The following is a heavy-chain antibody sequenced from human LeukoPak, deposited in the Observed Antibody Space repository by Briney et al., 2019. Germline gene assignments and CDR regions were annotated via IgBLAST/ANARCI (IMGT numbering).Heavy chain of an antibody. CDR1: GYTFASYY. Sequence: ASVKVSCKASGYTFASYYMHWVRQAPGQGLEWMGIINPSGGSTSYAQKLQSRVTMTRDTSTSTVYMELSSLRSEDTAVYCCARGPSLVVVTAIPFDCWGQGTLVTVSS. D-gene: IGHD2-21*02. V-gene: IGHV1-46*04. CDR3: ARGPSLVVVTAIPFDC. J-gene: IGHJ4*02. CDR2: INPSGGST.